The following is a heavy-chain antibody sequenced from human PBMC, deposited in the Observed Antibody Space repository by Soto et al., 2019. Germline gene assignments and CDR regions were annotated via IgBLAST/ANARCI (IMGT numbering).Heavy chain of an antibody. CDR1: GFTFSSYA. V-gene: IGHV3-30-3*01. CDR2: ISYDGSNK. Sequence: QVQLVESGGGVVQPGRSLRLSCAASGFTFSSYAMHWVRQAPGKGLEWVAVISYDGSNKYYADSVKGRFTISRDNSKKTRYLQMNSLRAEDTAVYYCARDSTPRGNFWRQTKYFQHWGQGTLVTVSS. D-gene: IGHD3-3*01. J-gene: IGHJ1*01. CDR3: ARDSTPRGNFWRQTKYFQH.